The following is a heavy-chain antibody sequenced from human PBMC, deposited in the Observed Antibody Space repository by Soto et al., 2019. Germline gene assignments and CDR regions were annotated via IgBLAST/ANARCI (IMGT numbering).Heavy chain of an antibody. CDR1: GFTLSSYW. Sequence: GGSLRLSCAASGFTLSSYWMYWVRQAPGKGLMWVSRINIDGSSITYADSVKGRFTISRDNARNTLHLQMNSLRDDDTAVYYCTRAFPTDTHWYNDLWGRGTLVTVSS. CDR3: TRAFPTDTHWYNDL. D-gene: IGHD1-1*01. J-gene: IGHJ2*01. CDR2: INIDGSSI. V-gene: IGHV3-74*01.